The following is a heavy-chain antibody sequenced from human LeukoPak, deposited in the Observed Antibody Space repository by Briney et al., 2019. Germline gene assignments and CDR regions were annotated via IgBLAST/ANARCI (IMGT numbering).Heavy chain of an antibody. D-gene: IGHD3-22*01. J-gene: IGHJ4*02. CDR2: IYPGDSDT. CDR3: ARRFRANYYDASGYHFDS. V-gene: IGHV5-51*01. CDR1: GYTFTKYW. Sequence: GESLKISCKGSGYTFTKYWIAWVRQMPGKGLEWMGIIYPGDSDTKYSPSFQGQVTISADKAINPAYLQWSSLEASDTAVYYCARRFRANYYDASGYHFDSWGQGTLVTVSS.